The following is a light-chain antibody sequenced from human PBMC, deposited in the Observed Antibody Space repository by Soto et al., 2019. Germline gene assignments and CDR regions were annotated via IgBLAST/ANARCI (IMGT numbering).Light chain of an antibody. CDR2: DVS. CDR3: SSYTGSSTWV. Sequence: QSALTQPASVSGSPGQSITISCTGTSSDVGGYNYVSWYQQHPGKAPKLMIYDVSNRPSGVSNRFSGSKCGNTASLTISGLQDEDEADYYCSSYTGSSTWVFGGGTKLTVL. V-gene: IGLV2-14*01. CDR1: SSDVGGYNY. J-gene: IGLJ3*02.